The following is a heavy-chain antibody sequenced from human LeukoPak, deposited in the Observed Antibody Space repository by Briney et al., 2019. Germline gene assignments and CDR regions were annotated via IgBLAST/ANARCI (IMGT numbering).Heavy chain of an antibody. J-gene: IGHJ6*02. CDR2: ISAYNGDT. D-gene: IGHD2-15*01. CDR3: AREMDCSGGSCPSYYYGMDV. CDR1: GFTFTNYG. V-gene: IGHV1-18*01. Sequence: GASVTVSCKASGFTFTNYGISWVRQAPGQGLEWMGWISAYNGDTNYAQKLQDRVTMTTDTSTSTAYMELRSLRSDDTAVYYCAREMDCSGGSCPSYYYGMDVWGQGTTVTVSS.